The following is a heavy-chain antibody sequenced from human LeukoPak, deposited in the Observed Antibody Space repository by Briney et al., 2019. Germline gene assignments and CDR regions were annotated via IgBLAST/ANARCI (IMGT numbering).Heavy chain of an antibody. CDR2: INSDGSST. V-gene: IGHV3-74*01. Sequence: GGSLRPSCAASGFTFSSYWMHWVRQAPGKGLVWVSRINSDGSSTSYADSVKGRFTISRDNAKNTLYLQMNSLRAEDTAVYYCARDGQQWLVRAWYFDLWGRGTLVTVSS. CDR1: GFTFSSYW. D-gene: IGHD6-19*01. CDR3: ARDGQQWLVRAWYFDL. J-gene: IGHJ2*01.